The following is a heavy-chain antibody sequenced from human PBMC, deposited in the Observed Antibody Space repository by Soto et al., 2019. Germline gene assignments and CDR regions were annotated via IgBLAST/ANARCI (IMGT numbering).Heavy chain of an antibody. J-gene: IGHJ5*02. Sequence: ASVKVSCKASGGTFSSYAISWVRQAPGQGLEWMGGIIPIFGTANYAQKFQGRVTITADESTSTAYMELSSLRSEDTAVYYCARDHSPNYYDSSGYYYRWGNWFDPWGQGTLVTVSS. CDR1: GGTFSSYA. D-gene: IGHD3-22*01. V-gene: IGHV1-69*13. CDR2: IIPIFGTA. CDR3: ARDHSPNYYDSSGYYYRWGNWFDP.